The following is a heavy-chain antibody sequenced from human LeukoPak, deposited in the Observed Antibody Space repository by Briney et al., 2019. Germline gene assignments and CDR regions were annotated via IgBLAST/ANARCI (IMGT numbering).Heavy chain of an antibody. CDR1: GGSISSGSYY. CDR2: IDSSEST. CDR3: ARDEVRTIAAAGTTGTVDAFDI. D-gene: IGHD6-13*01. J-gene: IGHJ3*02. Sequence: SQTLSLTCTVSGGSISSGSYYWSWIRQPAGEGLEWIGRIDSSESTNYNPSLKSRVTMSVDASKNQFSLKLSSVTAADTAVYYCARDEVRTIAAAGTTGTVDAFDIWGQGTMVTVSS. V-gene: IGHV4-61*02.